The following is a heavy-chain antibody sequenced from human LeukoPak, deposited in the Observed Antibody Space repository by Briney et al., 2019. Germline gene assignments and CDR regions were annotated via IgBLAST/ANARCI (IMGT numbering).Heavy chain of an antibody. CDR2: IKEDGSEK. J-gene: IGHJ5*02. CDR1: GFTFSSSW. V-gene: IGHV3-7*01. Sequence: GGSLRLSCAASGFTFSSSWMSWVRQARGKGLEWVANIKEDGSEKCCVDSVQGRFSLSRDNAKNSLYLQMNSLRVEDTAVCYCTRGRLTMTWGQGTLVTVSS. D-gene: IGHD3-22*01. CDR3: TRGRLTMT.